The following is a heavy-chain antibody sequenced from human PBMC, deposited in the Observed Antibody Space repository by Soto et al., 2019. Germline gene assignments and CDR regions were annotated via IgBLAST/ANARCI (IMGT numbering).Heavy chain of an antibody. V-gene: IGHV6-1*01. J-gene: IGHJ4*02. D-gene: IGHD6-19*01. CDR2: TYYRSNWYT. CDR1: GDSVSSTSTA. Sequence: QALSLPCVISGDSVSSTSTACGLIRQSPSRGLEWLGRTYYRSNWYTDYAVSVKSRITISPDTSKNQFSLQLNSVTPEDTAVYYCARGSYYSGWVWGQGTLVTVSS. CDR3: ARGSYYSGWV.